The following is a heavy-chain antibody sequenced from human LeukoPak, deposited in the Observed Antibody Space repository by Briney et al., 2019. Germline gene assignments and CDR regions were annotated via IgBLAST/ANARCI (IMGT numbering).Heavy chain of an antibody. CDR2: ISGSGGST. J-gene: IGHJ4*02. CDR3: AKDRMRYSSSWFFDY. CDR1: GFSFSSYA. V-gene: IGHV3-23*01. D-gene: IGHD6-13*01. Sequence: GGSLRLSCAASGFSFSSYAMSWVRQAPGEGLDSVSAISGSGGSTYYADSVKGRFTISRDNSKSTLYLQMNSLRAEDTAVYYCAKDRMRYSSSWFFDYWGQGTLVTVSS.